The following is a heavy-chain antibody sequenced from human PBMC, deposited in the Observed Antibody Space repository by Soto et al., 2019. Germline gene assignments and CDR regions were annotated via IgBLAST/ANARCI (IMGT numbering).Heavy chain of an antibody. V-gene: IGHV4-59*01. Sequence: SETLSLTCTVSGGSISSYYWSWIRQPPGKGLEWIGYIYYSGSTNYNPSLKSRVTISVDTPKNQFSLKLSSVTAADTAVYYCARDPSIAAADYYYGMDVWGQGTTVTVSS. D-gene: IGHD6-13*01. CDR3: ARDPSIAAADYYYGMDV. CDR1: GGSISSYY. CDR2: IYYSGST. J-gene: IGHJ6*02.